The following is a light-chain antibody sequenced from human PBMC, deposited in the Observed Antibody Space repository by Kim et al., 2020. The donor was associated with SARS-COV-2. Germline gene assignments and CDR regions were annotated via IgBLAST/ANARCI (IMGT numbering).Light chain of an antibody. J-gene: IGLJ2*01. CDR2: TSD. Sequence: GQTVTISCSGSTSNIGSNTVNWYRHLPGTAPKLLIYTSDQRPSGVPDRFSGSKSGTSATLAISGLQSEDEAGYYCAAWDDSLNGVVFGGGTQLTVL. CDR1: TSNIGSNT. V-gene: IGLV1-44*01. CDR3: AAWDDSLNGVV.